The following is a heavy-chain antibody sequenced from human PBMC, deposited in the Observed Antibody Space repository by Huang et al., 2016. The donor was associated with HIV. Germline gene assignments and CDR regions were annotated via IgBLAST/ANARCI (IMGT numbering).Heavy chain of an antibody. CDR1: GGSISSSSYY. Sequence: QLQLQESGPGLVKPSETLSLTCTVSGGSISSSSYYWGWIRQPPGKGLEWIGSIYHSVTTYYNPSLKSRVTISVDTSRTQFSRKLSSVTAADTAVYYCAAHGRIVGIPAAPLRFDPWGQGTLVTVSS. CDR2: IYHSVTT. CDR3: AAHGRIVGIPAAPLRFDP. J-gene: IGHJ5*02. D-gene: IGHD6-13*01. V-gene: IGHV4-39*01.